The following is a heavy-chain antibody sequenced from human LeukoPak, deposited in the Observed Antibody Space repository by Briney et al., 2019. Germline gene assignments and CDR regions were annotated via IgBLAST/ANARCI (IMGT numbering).Heavy chain of an antibody. V-gene: IGHV3-23*01. CDR1: GFTFSSYA. CDR2: IIASGGST. J-gene: IGHJ4*02. CDR3: AKVSGIAAAGTLGY. Sequence: PGGSLRLSCAASGFTFSSYAMSWVRQAPGKGLEWVSPIIASGGSTYYADSVKGRFTISRDNPKNTLYLQMNSLRAEDTAVYYCAKVSGIAAAGTLGYWGQGTLVTVSS. D-gene: IGHD6-13*01.